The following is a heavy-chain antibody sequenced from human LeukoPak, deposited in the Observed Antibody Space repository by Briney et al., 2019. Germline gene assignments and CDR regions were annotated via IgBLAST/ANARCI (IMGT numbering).Heavy chain of an antibody. CDR1: GYTFSGRV. Sequence: GGSLRLSCAASGYTFSGRVIHWVRQAPGKGLEWAALMSLDVDNEIYADSVRGRFTVSTDNSRNTVYLQMNSLRTEDTAIYYCAREFHSSGHAGTFDIWGQGTMVTVSS. J-gene: IGHJ3*02. CDR2: MSLDVDNE. CDR3: AREFHSSGHAGTFDI. V-gene: IGHV3-30-3*01. D-gene: IGHD3-22*01.